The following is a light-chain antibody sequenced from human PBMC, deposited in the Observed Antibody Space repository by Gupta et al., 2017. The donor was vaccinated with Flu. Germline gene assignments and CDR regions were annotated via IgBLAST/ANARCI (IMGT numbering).Light chain of an antibody. CDR2: EDS. Sequence: QSSLTHPPSASVSPGQPITISCTGTRSDVGGYNYVSWYQQQPGKAPKLMMYEDSNRPSGVSKRFSGSKSGNTASLTIWGTQAKDEAEYYCKSWNSSSTVVFGGGTKLTVL. J-gene: IGLJ3*02. V-gene: IGLV2-14*01. CDR1: RSDVGGYNY. CDR3: KSWNSSSTVV.